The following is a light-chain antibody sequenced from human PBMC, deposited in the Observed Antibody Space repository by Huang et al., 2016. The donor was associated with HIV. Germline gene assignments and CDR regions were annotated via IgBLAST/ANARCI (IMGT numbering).Light chain of an antibody. J-gene: IGKJ1*01. CDR3: QQYVRSPWT. CDR2: GTS. Sequence: EIVLTQSPGTLSLSPGERAALSCRASQSLSPTYLAWYQQGPGQGPRLLIYGTSTRATGIPDRFSGSGSGTDFTLTISRLEPEDFAMYYCQQYVRSPWTFGQGTKVEIK. CDR1: QSLSPTY. V-gene: IGKV3-20*01.